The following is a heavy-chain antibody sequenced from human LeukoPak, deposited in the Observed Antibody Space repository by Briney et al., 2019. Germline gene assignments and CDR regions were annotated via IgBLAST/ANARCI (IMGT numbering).Heavy chain of an antibody. J-gene: IGHJ6*03. D-gene: IGHD6-13*01. Sequence: GGSLRLSCAASGFTFSDYYMSWIRQAPGKGLEWVSGINWNGGSTGYADSVKGRFTISRDNAKNSLYLQMNSLRAEDTALYHCARVLPPYSSSWYGYYYYMDVWGKGTTVTISS. CDR1: GFTFSDYY. CDR3: ARVLPPYSSSWYGYYYYMDV. V-gene: IGHV3-20*01. CDR2: INWNGGST.